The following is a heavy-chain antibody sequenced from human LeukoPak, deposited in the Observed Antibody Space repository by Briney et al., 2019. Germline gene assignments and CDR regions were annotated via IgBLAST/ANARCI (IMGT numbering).Heavy chain of an antibody. Sequence: GGSLRLSCEASGFTFSRYWMSWVRQAPGRGLEWVANLAEDGSMTQYADSVKGRFTISRDNAKSSVYLQMSSLKAEDSVVYYCARDEKSGYFVYWGQGSLVSVSS. CDR1: GFTFSRYW. CDR3: ARDEKSGYFVY. J-gene: IGHJ4*02. V-gene: IGHV3-7*01. D-gene: IGHD1-26*01. CDR2: LAEDGSMT.